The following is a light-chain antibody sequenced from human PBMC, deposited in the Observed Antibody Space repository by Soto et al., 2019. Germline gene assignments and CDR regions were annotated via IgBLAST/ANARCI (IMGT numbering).Light chain of an antibody. CDR2: GAS. J-gene: IGKJ5*01. CDR1: QSVSSSY. CDR3: QQYGSSPGIT. V-gene: IGKV3-20*01. Sequence: EIVLTQSPGTLSLSPGERATRSCRASQSVSSSYLAWYQQKPGQAPRLLIYGASSRATGIPDRFSGSGSGTDFTLTISRLEPEDFAVYYCQQYGSSPGITFGQGTRPEIK.